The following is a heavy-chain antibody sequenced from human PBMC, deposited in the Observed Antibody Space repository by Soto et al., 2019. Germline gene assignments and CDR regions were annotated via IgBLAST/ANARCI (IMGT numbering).Heavy chain of an antibody. D-gene: IGHD6-19*01. CDR2: INPNSGGT. Sequence: ASVKVSCKASGYTFTGYYMHWVRQAPGQGLEWMGWINPNSGGTNYAQKFQGWVTMTRDTSISTAYMELSRLRSDDTAVYYCARGEDLVAGTEGRRGLIDYWGQGTLVTVSS. V-gene: IGHV1-2*04. CDR1: GYTFTGYY. J-gene: IGHJ4*02. CDR3: ARGEDLVAGTEGRRGLIDY.